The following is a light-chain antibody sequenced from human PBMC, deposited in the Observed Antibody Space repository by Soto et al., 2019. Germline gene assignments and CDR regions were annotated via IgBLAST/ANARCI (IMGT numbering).Light chain of an antibody. CDR3: QSYDSSLRGDV. J-gene: IGLJ1*01. Sequence: QSVLTQPPSVSGAPGQRVTISCTGSNSNIGAGYDVHWYQQLPGTAPKLLIYGNSNRPSGVPDRFSGSKSGTSASLAITGLQAEDEADYYCQSYDSSLRGDVFGTGTKLTVL. CDR2: GNS. CDR1: NSNIGAGYD. V-gene: IGLV1-40*01.